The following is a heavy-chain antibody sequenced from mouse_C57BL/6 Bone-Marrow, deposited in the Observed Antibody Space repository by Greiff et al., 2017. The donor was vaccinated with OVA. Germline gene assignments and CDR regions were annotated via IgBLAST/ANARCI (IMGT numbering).Heavy chain of an antibody. J-gene: IGHJ1*03. CDR2: INPYNGDT. D-gene: IGHD2-4*01. CDR1: GYSFTGYF. CDR3: ARIYYYYSWYFDV. Sequence: VQLQQSGPELVKPGASVKLSCKASGYSFTGYFMNWVMQSPGKSLEWIGRINPYNGDTFYNQKFKGKATLTVDKSSSTAHMELRSLTSEDSAVYYCARIYYYYSWYFDVWGTGTTVTVSS. V-gene: IGHV1-20*01.